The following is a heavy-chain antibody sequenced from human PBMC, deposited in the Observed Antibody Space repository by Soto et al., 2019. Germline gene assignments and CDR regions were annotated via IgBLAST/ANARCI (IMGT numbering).Heavy chain of an antibody. CDR3: ARDLNYGLFDY. J-gene: IGHJ4*02. CDR2: ISSSSSTI. CDR1: GFTFSSYS. D-gene: IGHD4-17*01. V-gene: IGHV3-48*02. Sequence: EVQLVESGGGLVQPGGSLRLSCAASGFTFSSYSMNWVRQAPGKGLEWVSYISSSSSTIYYADSEKGRFTISRDNAKNSLYLQRNSLRDEDTAVYYCARDLNYGLFDYWGQGTLVTVSS.